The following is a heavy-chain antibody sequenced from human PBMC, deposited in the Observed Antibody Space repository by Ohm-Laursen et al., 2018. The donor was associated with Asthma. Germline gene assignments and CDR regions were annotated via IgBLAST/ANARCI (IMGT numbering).Heavy chain of an antibody. CDR1: GFTVSSYY. CDR2: IDREDRGGNT. D-gene: IGHD6-13*01. V-gene: IGHV3-53*05. Sequence: SLRLSCSASGFTVSSYYMSWVRQAAGKGLEWVSVIDREDRGGNTYYADSVKGRFTISRDNSKNTLYLQMNSLRAEDTAIYYCAKDVLGFVAAAQDWGQGTLVTVSS. CDR3: AKDVLGFVAAAQD. J-gene: IGHJ4*02.